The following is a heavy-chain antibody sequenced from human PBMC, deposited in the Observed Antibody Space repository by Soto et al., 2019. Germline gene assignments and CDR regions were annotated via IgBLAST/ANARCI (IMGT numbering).Heavy chain of an antibody. V-gene: IGHV5-51*03. J-gene: IGHJ4*02. Sequence: EVQLVQSGAEVKKPGDFLKISCKVSGYTFNSYWFVWVRQRPGKGLEYMGVIDPSDSDTRYSPSFQGQVTISVDKSISTLYLQWDSLKASDNATYYCARGPNDLDYWGQGTLVTVSS. CDR1: GYTFNSYW. CDR3: ARGPNDLDY. CDR2: IDPSDSDT.